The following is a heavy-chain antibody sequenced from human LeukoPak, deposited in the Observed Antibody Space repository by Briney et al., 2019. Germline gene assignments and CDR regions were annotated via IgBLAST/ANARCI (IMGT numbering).Heavy chain of an antibody. V-gene: IGHV3-74*01. CDR2: INSDGSST. Sequence: PGGSLRLSCAASGFTISSYWMHWVRQAPGKGLVWVSRINSDGSSTTYADSVKGRFTISRDNAKNTLYLQMNSLRAEDTAVYYCARRPIAAAYSDCWGQGTLVTVSS. J-gene: IGHJ4*02. CDR1: GFTISSYW. CDR3: ARRPIAAAYSDC. D-gene: IGHD6-13*01.